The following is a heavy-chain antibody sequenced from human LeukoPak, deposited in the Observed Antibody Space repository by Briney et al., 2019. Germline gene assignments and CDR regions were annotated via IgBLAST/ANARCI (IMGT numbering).Heavy chain of an antibody. CDR1: GFTFTSYW. CDR3: ARVTSRTPAAGIDY. D-gene: IGHD6-13*01. V-gene: IGHV3-74*01. Sequence: GGSLRLSCAASGFTFTSYWMHWVRQVPGKGLVWVSRINSDGSGTTYADSVKGRFTISRDNAKNTLYLQMNSLRAEDTAVYHCARVTSRTPAAGIDYWGQGTLVTVSS. CDR2: INSDGSGT. J-gene: IGHJ4*02.